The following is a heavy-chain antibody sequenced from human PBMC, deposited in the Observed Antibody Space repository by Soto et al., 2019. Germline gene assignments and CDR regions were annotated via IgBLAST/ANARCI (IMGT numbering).Heavy chain of an antibody. V-gene: IGHV3-23*01. CDR2: MSGSSSTT. Sequence: GVSLRLSCSTSGLTFSNYAMSWVRHAPGGGLEWVSSMSGSSSTTYYADSVRGRFTISRDRSKNTLYLQMSSLRAEDTALYYCAKNRERELLRVIDYWGQGTLVTVSS. J-gene: IGHJ4*02. CDR3: AKNRERELLRVIDY. CDR1: GLTFSNYA. D-gene: IGHD1-7*01.